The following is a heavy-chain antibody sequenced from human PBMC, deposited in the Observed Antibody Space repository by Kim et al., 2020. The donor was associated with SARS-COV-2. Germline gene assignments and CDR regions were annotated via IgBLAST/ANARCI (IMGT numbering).Heavy chain of an antibody. CDR3: ARVWSSSPGIRDYYMDV. Sequence: LKSRVTISVDTSKNQFSLKLSSVTAAGTAVYYCARVWSSSPGIRDYYMDVWGKGTTVTVSS. J-gene: IGHJ6*03. D-gene: IGHD6-6*01. V-gene: IGHV4-34*01.